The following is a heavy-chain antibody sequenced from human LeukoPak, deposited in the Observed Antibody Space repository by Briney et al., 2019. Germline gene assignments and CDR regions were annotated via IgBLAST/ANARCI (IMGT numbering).Heavy chain of an antibody. CDR1: GFTFSNYW. J-gene: IGHJ5*02. Sequence: PRGSLRLSCATSGFTFSNYWMSWLRQAPGKGLVWVSRIKSDGSSATYAESVKGRFTISRDNARNTLYLQMNSLRVDDTAVYYCAKSDWFDPWGRGILVTVSS. CDR2: IKSDGSSA. CDR3: AKSDWFDP. V-gene: IGHV3-74*01.